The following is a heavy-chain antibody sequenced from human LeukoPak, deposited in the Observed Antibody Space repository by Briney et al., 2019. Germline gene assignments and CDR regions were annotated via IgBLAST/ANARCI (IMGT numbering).Heavy chain of an antibody. Sequence: PSETLSLTCTVSGGSISSYYWSWIWQPPGKGLEWIGYIYYSGSTNYKPSLKSRVTISVDTSKNQFSLKLSSVTAADTAMYYCARGGYYGSGNDFRFDPWGQGTLVTVSS. J-gene: IGHJ5*02. D-gene: IGHD3-10*01. CDR3: ARGGYYGSGNDFRFDP. CDR2: IYYSGST. CDR1: GGSISSYY. V-gene: IGHV4-59*01.